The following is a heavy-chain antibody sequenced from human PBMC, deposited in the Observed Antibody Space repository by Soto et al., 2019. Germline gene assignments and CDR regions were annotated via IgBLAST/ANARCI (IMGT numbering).Heavy chain of an antibody. CDR2: ISYDGSNK. D-gene: IGHD1-26*01. J-gene: IGHJ3*02. V-gene: IGHV3-30-3*01. CDR3: ARDGGATTDDGFDI. CDR1: GFTFSSYT. Sequence: QVQLVESGGGVVQPGRSLRLSCAASGFTFSSYTMHWVRQAPGKGLEWVAVISYDGSNKYYADSVKGRFTISRDNSKNTLYLQMNSLRAEETAVYYCARDGGATTDDGFDIWGQGPMVTVSS.